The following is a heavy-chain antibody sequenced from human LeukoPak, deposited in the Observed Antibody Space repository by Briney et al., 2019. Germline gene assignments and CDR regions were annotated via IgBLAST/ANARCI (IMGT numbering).Heavy chain of an antibody. V-gene: IGHV3-30*18. CDR2: ISYDGSNK. Sequence: GGSLRLSCAASGFTFSSYGMHWVRQAPGKGLEWVAVISYDGSNKYYADSVKGRFTISRDNSKNTLYLQMNSLRAEDTAVYYCAKGRLAFDIWGQGTMVTVSS. J-gene: IGHJ3*02. CDR1: GFTFSSYG. CDR3: AKGRLAFDI.